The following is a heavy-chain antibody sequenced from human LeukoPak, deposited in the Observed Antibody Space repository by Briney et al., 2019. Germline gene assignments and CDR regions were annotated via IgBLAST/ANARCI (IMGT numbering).Heavy chain of an antibody. CDR1: GFTVSSNY. V-gene: IGHV3-53*01. CDR2: IYSGGST. CDR3: TYYYDSSGPEGMDV. J-gene: IGHJ6*02. Sequence: PGGSLRLSCAASGFTVSSNYMSWVRQAPGKGLEWVSVIYSGGSTYYADSVKGRFTISRDNSKNTLYLQMNSLRAEDTAVYYCTYYYDSSGPEGMDVWGQGTTVTVSS. D-gene: IGHD3-22*01.